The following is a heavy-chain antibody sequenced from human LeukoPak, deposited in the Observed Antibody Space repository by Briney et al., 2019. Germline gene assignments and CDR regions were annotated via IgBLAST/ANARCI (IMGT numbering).Heavy chain of an antibody. CDR3: ARVAGWHWFDP. Sequence: GGSLRLSCAASGFTFSSYDMTWVRQAPGRGLEWVSSIRPSGDNTYYGDSVKGRFTISRDNSRNTVYLQMNNTGVDDTAVYYCARVAGWHWFDPWGQGTLVTVSS. CDR1: GFTFSSYD. V-gene: IGHV3-23*01. J-gene: IGHJ5*02. D-gene: IGHD6-19*01. CDR2: IRPSGDNT.